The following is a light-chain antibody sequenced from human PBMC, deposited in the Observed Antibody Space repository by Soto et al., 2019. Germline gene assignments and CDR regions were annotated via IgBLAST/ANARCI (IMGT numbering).Light chain of an antibody. CDR3: SSYINTSTS. V-gene: IGLV2-14*03. CDR1: SSDIGIFNY. CDR2: DVS. J-gene: IGLJ1*01. Sequence: QSVLTQPASVSGSPGQSITISCTGTSSDIGIFNYVSWYQQHPGKAPKLIIYDVSNRPSGVSDRFSGSKSGSTAYLTISGLQTEDEADYYCSSYINTSTSFAPGTKVTVL.